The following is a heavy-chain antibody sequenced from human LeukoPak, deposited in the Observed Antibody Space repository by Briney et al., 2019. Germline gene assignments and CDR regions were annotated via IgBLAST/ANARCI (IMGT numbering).Heavy chain of an antibody. V-gene: IGHV3-23*01. CDR2: ISGSGDST. D-gene: IGHD3-3*01. J-gene: IGHJ4*02. CDR3: AKRLSFGVAIGDFDY. CDR1: GFTFSNYA. Sequence: GGSLRLSCAASGFTFSNYAMSWVRQAPGKGLEWVSAISGSGDSTYYADSVKGRFTISRDSSMETLYLQMDSLRAEDTATYFCAKRLSFGVAIGDFDYWGQGTLVTVSS.